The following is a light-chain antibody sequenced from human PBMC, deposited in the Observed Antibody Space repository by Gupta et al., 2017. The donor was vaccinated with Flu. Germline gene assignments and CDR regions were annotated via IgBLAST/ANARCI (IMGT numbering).Light chain of an antibody. J-gene: IGLJ1*01. Sequence: VTVACTGSSSNIGAPYDVHWYQQLPGTAPKLLIFGDNIRPSGVPDRFSDSKSGTSAFLAITGLQAEDEAVYYCQSYDSSLSGSVFGTGTKVTVL. CDR1: SSNIGAPYD. CDR3: QSYDSSLSGSV. CDR2: GDN. V-gene: IGLV1-40*01.